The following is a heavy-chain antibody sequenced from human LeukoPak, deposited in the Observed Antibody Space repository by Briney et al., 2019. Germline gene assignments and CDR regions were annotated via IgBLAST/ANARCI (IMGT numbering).Heavy chain of an antibody. V-gene: IGHV4-59*01. Sequence: SETLSLTCTVSGVSISSYYWSWIRQPPGKGLEWIGYIYYSGSTNYNPSLKSRVTISVDTSKNQFSLKLSSVTAADTAVYYCARDPSSGYSYGYLDYWGQGTLVTVSS. D-gene: IGHD5-18*01. CDR1: GVSISSYY. CDR3: ARDPSSGYSYGYLDY. J-gene: IGHJ4*02. CDR2: IYYSGST.